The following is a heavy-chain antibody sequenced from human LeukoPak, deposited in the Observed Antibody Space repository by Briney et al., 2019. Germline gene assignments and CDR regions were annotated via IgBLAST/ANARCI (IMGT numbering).Heavy chain of an antibody. Sequence: PSETLSLTCTVSGGSISSGGYYWSWIRQHPGKGLEWIGYIYYSGCTYYNPSLKSRVTISVDTSKNQFSLKLSSVTAADTAVYYCAREQGYGSGSNGYYYYYGMDVWGQGTTVTVSS. D-gene: IGHD3-10*01. J-gene: IGHJ6*02. CDR3: AREQGYGSGSNGYYYYYGMDV. CDR1: GGSISSGGYY. V-gene: IGHV4-31*03. CDR2: IYYSGCT.